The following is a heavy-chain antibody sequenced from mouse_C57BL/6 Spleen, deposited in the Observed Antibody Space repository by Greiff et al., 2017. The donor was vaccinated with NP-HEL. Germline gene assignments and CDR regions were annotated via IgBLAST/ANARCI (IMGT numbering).Heavy chain of an antibody. V-gene: IGHV1-76*01. CDR3: ARNLIGTVVAPYRYAMDY. CDR1: GYTFTDYY. CDR2: IYPGSGNT. Sequence: VKLQESGAELVRPGASVKLSCKASGYTFTDYYINWVKQRPGQGLEWIARIYPGSGNTYYNEKFKGKATLTAEKSSSTAYMQLSSLTSEDSAVYFCARNLIGTVVAPYRYAMDYWGQGTSVTVSS. D-gene: IGHD1-1*01. J-gene: IGHJ4*01.